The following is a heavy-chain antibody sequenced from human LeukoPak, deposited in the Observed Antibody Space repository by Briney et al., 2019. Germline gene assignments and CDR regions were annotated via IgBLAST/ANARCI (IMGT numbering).Heavy chain of an antibody. D-gene: IGHD4-17*01. V-gene: IGHV3-9*01. CDR1: GFTFDDYA. Sequence: GGSLRLSCAASGFTFDDYAMHWVRQAPGKGLEWVSGISWNSGSIGYADSVKGRSTISRDNAKNSLYLQMNSLRAEDTAVYYCTRTHDYGDLWGLSDYWGQGTLVTVSS. CDR2: ISWNSGSI. J-gene: IGHJ4*02. CDR3: TRTHDYGDLWGLSDY.